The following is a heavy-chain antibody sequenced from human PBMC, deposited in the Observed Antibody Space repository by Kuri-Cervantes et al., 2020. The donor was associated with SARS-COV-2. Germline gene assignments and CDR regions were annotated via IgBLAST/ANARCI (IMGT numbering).Heavy chain of an antibody. CDR2: INPNSGGT. CDR1: GGTFSSYA. Sequence: ASVKVSCKASGGTFSSYAVSWVRQAPGQGLEWMGWINPNSGGTNYAQKFQGRVTMTRDTSISTAYMELSRLRSDDTAVYYCARGGIAAGWGQGTLVTVSS. V-gene: IGHV1-2*02. D-gene: IGHD6-13*01. J-gene: IGHJ4*02. CDR3: ARGGIAAG.